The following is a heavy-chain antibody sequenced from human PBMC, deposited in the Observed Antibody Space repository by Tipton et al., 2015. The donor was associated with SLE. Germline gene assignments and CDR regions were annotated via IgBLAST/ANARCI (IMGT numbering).Heavy chain of an antibody. CDR1: GFTFSGSA. J-gene: IGHJ6*01. Sequence: SLRLSCAASGFTFSGSAMHWVRQASGKGLEWVGRISIKANNYATAYAASLKGRFTITRDDSKTTAYMQMNSLRTEDTAVYYCTILSQGWLQFWGGYGLGVWGQEAAVTVSS. D-gene: IGHD5-24*01. CDR3: TILSQGWLQFWGGYGLGV. CDR2: ISIKANNYAT. V-gene: IGHV3-73*01.